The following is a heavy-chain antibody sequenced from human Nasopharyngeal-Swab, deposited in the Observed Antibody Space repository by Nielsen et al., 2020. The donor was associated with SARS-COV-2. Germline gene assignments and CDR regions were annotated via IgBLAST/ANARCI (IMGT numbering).Heavy chain of an antibody. V-gene: IGHV1-18*01. Sequence: AAVKVASRASGYTFTSYGISREQQAPGQGLEWMGWISAYNGNTNYAQKLQVRVTMTTDTSTSTAYIELRSLRFDDTAVYFCARDRTAACTGWFDPWGQGTLVTVSS. CDR2: ISAYNGNT. CDR3: ARDRTAACTGWFDP. CDR1: GYTFTSYG. J-gene: IGHJ5*02. D-gene: IGHD6-13*01.